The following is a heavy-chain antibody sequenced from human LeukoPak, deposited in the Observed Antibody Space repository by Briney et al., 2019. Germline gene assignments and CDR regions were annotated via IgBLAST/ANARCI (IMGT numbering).Heavy chain of an antibody. CDR2: MNPNSGGT. CDR3: ARGPTYCGGDCYSYDAFDI. CDR1: GYTFTSYD. Sequence: ASVKVSCKASGYTFTSYDINWVRQATGQGLEWMGWMNPNSGGTNYAQKFQGRVTMTRDTSISTAYMELSRLRSDDTAVYYCARGPTYCGGDCYSYDAFDIWGQGTMVTVSS. D-gene: IGHD2-21*02. V-gene: IGHV1-2*02. J-gene: IGHJ3*02.